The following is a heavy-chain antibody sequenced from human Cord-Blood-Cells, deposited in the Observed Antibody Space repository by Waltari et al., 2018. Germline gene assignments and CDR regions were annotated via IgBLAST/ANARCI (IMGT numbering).Heavy chain of an antibody. Sequence: QVQLQESGPGLVKPSETLSLTCTVSGYSISSGYYWGWIRQPPGKGLEWIGSIYHSGSTYYNPSLRSRVTISVDTSKNQFSLKLGSVTAADTAVYYCARGGNYDFWSGYHDAFDIWGQGTMVTVSS. D-gene: IGHD3-3*01. CDR1: GYSISSGYY. V-gene: IGHV4-38-2*02. CDR2: IYHSGST. CDR3: ARGGNYDFWSGYHDAFDI. J-gene: IGHJ3*02.